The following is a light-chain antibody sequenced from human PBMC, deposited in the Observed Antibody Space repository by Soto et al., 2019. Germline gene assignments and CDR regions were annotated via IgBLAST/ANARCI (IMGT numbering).Light chain of an antibody. CDR2: GAS. CDR1: ERLSSVY. CDR3: QQYGGSPRIT. Sequence: EIVLTQSPGTLSLSPGERATISCRASERLSSVYLAWYQQRPGQPPRLLIYGASNRATGIPDRFSGSGSGTDFTLIINRLEPEDVAIYYCQQYGGSPRITFGQGTRLEIK. J-gene: IGKJ5*01. V-gene: IGKV3-20*01.